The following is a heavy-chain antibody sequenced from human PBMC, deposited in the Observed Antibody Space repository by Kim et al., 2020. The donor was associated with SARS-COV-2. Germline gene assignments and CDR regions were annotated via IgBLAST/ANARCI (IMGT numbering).Heavy chain of an antibody. CDR1: GFTFSTYA. CDR2: ITGRDVSIGT. D-gene: IGHD2-8*01. Sequence: GGSLRLSCVGSGFTFSTYALGWVRQAPGKGLEWVSMITGRDVSIGTYYADSVKGRFTISRANSKNTLYLQMNSLRAEETAVYYCAKYCTNTVCFFDHGSQGTPVTVSS. CDR3: AKYCTNTVCFFDH. J-gene: IGHJ4*02. V-gene: IGHV3-23*01.